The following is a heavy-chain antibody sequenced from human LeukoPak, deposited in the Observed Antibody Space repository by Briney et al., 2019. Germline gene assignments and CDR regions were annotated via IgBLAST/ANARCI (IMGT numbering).Heavy chain of an antibody. CDR1: GFTLSNHW. Sequence: GGSLRLSCAASGFTLSNHWMSWVRQAPGKGLEWVANIKQDGSEKYYVDSVKGRFTISRDNAKNSMYLQMNSLRVEDTAVYYCARDHDYYFDYWGQGTLVTVSS. CDR2: IKQDGSEK. CDR3: ARDHDYYFDY. J-gene: IGHJ4*02. D-gene: IGHD3-3*01. V-gene: IGHV3-7*01.